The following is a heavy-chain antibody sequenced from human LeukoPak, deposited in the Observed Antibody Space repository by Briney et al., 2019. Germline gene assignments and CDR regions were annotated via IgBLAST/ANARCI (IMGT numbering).Heavy chain of an antibody. J-gene: IGHJ4*02. Sequence: GGSLRLSCAASGFTFSSYWMHWVRQAPGKGLEWVAVISYDVGKKYYADSVKGRFTISRDNSKNTLYLQMNSLRAEDTAVYYCAKDDYYDTSGYRDWGQGTLVTVSS. CDR3: AKDDYYDTSGYRD. V-gene: IGHV3-30*18. D-gene: IGHD3-22*01. CDR2: ISYDVGKK. CDR1: GFTFSSYW.